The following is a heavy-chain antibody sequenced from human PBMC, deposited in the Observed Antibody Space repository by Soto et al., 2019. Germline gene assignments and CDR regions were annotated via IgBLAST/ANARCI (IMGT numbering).Heavy chain of an antibody. CDR2: ISGSGGST. V-gene: IGHV3-23*01. D-gene: IGHD6-13*01. CDR3: ARPGLSSSWYNFDY. Sequence: EVQLLESGGGLVQPGGSLRLSCAASGFTFSSYAMSWVRQAPGKGLEWVSAISGSGGSTYYADSVKGRFTISRDNSKNPLYLQMNSLRAEDTAVYYCARPGLSSSWYNFDYWGQGTLVTVSS. J-gene: IGHJ4*02. CDR1: GFTFSSYA.